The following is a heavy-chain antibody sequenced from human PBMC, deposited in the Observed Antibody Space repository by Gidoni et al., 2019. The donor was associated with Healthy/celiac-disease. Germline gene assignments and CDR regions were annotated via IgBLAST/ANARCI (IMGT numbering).Heavy chain of an antibody. J-gene: IGHJ4*02. CDR2: TSAYNGNT. Sequence: QVQLVQSGAEVKKPGSSVKVSCKASGYTFTSYGISWVLQSPGQGLEWMGWTSAYNGNTNYAQKLQGRVTMTKDTSTSTAYMELRSLRSDDTAVYYCATTRGSGSYGVDFDYWGQGTLVTVSS. V-gene: IGHV1-18*01. D-gene: IGHD3-10*01. CDR1: GYTFTSYG. CDR3: ATTRGSGSYGVDFDY.